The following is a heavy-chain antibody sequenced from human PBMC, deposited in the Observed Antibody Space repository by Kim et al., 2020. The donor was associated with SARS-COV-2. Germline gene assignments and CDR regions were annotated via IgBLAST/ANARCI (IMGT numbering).Heavy chain of an antibody. CDR1: GFTFSSYA. D-gene: IGHD3-9*01. V-gene: IGHV3-23*01. J-gene: IGHJ4*02. CDR2: ISGSGGST. CDR3: AKGAGILTGYYWDFDY. Sequence: GGSLRLSCAASGFTFSSYAMSWVRQAPGKGLEWVSAISGSGGSTYYADSVKGRFTISRDNSKNTLYLQMNSLRAEDTAVYYCAKGAGILTGYYWDFDYWGQGTLVTVSS.